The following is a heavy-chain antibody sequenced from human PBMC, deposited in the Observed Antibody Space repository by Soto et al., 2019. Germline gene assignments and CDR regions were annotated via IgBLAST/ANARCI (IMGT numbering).Heavy chain of an antibody. CDR3: ARKRGYSGYDWNNFDY. CDR1: GFSLSTSGVG. Sequence: SGPTLVNPTQTLTLTCTFSGFSLSTSGVGVGWIRQPPGKALEWLALIYWDDDKRYSPSLKSRLTITKDTSKNQVVLTMTNMDPVDTATYYCARKRGYSGYDWNNFDYWGQGTLVTVSS. D-gene: IGHD5-12*01. J-gene: IGHJ4*02. V-gene: IGHV2-5*02. CDR2: IYWDDDK.